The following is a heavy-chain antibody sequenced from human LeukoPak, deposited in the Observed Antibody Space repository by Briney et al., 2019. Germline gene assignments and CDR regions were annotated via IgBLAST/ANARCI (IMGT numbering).Heavy chain of an antibody. D-gene: IGHD3-22*01. V-gene: IGHV3-48*03. CDR2: ISSSGSTI. CDR1: GFTFSSYE. Sequence: GGSLRLSCAASGFTFSSYEMNWVRQAPGKGLEWVSYISSSGSTIYYADSVKGRFTISRDNSKNTLYLQMNSLRAEDTAVYYCAKDLDGLGYDSSGYLFDYWGQGTLVTVSS. CDR3: AKDLDGLGYDSSGYLFDY. J-gene: IGHJ4*02.